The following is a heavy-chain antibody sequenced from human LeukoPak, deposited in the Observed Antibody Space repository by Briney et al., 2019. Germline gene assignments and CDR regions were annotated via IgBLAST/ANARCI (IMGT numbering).Heavy chain of an antibody. J-gene: IGHJ4*02. CDR1: GFTFSSYA. D-gene: IGHD1-26*01. CDR2: ISGSGGRT. V-gene: IGHV3-23*01. Sequence: GGSLRLSCAASGFTFSSYAMSWVRQAPGKGLEGVSAISGSGGRTYYADSVKGRFTISRDNSKNTLYLQMNSLRAEDTAVYYCAKAKSGSSDVDYWGQGTLVTVSS. CDR3: AKAKSGSSDVDY.